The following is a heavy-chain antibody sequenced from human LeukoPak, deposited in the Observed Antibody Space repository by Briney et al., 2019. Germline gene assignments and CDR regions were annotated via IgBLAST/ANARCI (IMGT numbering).Heavy chain of an antibody. J-gene: IGHJ6*03. V-gene: IGHV5-51*01. CDR2: ILPGNSDT. D-gene: IGHD2-2*02. Sequence: GESLKISCKGSGYSFSNYWIGWVRQMPGKGLEWVGIILPGNSDTRYSPTFQGQVTMSADKSISTAYLQWSSLKAADTAMYYCARQGCSSTSCYKPPYYMDVWGKGTTVTVSS. CDR1: GYSFSNYW. CDR3: ARQGCSSTSCYKPPYYMDV.